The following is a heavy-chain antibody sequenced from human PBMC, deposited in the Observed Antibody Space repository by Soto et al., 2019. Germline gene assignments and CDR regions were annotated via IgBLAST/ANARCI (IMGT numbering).Heavy chain of an antibody. Sequence: QVQLVQSGAEVKKPGASVKVSCKASGYTFAGYFIHWVRQAPGQGLEWMGWINPNSGGTNYAQKFQGWVTMTRDTSISTAYMELNRLRSDDAAVYYCARDKGSGWYFDYWGQGTLGTVSS. J-gene: IGHJ4*02. V-gene: IGHV1-2*04. D-gene: IGHD6-19*01. CDR3: ARDKGSGWYFDY. CDR2: INPNSGGT. CDR1: GYTFAGYF.